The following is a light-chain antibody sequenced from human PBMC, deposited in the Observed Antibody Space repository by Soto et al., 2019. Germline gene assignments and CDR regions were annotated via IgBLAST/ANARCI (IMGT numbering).Light chain of an antibody. J-gene: IGKJ5*01. Sequence: EIVLTQSPATLSLSPGELATLSCSASQSVSSYLAWYQQKPGQAPRLLISGASTRATGIPARFSGSGSGADFTLTITSLQSEDFAIYYCQKYNAWPINFGQGTRLEIK. CDR1: QSVSSY. CDR2: GAS. V-gene: IGKV3-15*01. CDR3: QKYNAWPIN.